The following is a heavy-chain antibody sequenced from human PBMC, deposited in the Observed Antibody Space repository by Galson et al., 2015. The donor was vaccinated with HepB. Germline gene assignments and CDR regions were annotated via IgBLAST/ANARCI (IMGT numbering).Heavy chain of an antibody. CDR3: ARQVRKNWNSYGMDV. CDR1: GFTFSSYS. Sequence: SLRLSCAASGFTFSSYSMNWVRQAPGKGLEWVSYISSSSSTIYYADSVKGRFTISRDNAKNSLYLQMNSLRDEDTAVYYCARQVRKNWNSYGMDVWGQGTTVTVSS. J-gene: IGHJ6*02. CDR2: ISSSSSTI. V-gene: IGHV3-48*02. D-gene: IGHD1-1*01.